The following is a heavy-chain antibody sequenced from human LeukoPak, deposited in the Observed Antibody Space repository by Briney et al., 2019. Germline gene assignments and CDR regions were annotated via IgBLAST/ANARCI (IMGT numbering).Heavy chain of an antibody. J-gene: IGHJ4*02. CDR1: GFTFSSYA. D-gene: IGHD2-15*01. Sequence: PGGSLRLSCAASGFTFSSYAMSWVRQAPGKGLEWVSAISGSGGSTYYADSVKGRFTISRDNPKNTLYLQMNSLRAEDTAVYYCATLGCSGGSCYLDYWGQGTLVTVSS. V-gene: IGHV3-23*01. CDR3: ATLGCSGGSCYLDY. CDR2: ISGSGGST.